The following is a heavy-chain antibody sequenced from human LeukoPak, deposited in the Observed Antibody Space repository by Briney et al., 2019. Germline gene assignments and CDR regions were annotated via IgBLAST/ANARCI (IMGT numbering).Heavy chain of an antibody. CDR2: ISYDGSNK. D-gene: IGHD3-10*01. CDR3: ARWRRRYYYGSGSYDFDY. J-gene: IGHJ4*02. CDR1: GFTFSSYA. Sequence: PGGSLRLSCAASGFTFSSYAMHWVRQAPGKGLEWVAVISYDGSNKYYADSVKGRFTISRDNAKNSLYLQMNSLRAEETAVYYGARWRRRYYYGSGSYDFDYWGQGTLVTVSS. V-gene: IGHV3-30*04.